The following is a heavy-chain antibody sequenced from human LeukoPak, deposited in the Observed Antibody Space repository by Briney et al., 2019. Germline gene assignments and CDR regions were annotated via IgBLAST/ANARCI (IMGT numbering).Heavy chain of an antibody. CDR2: ISSSSSYI. J-gene: IGHJ6*02. Sequence: GGSLRLSCAASGFTFSSYSMNWVRQAPGKGLEWVSSISSSSSYIYYADSVKGRFTISRDNAKNSLYLQMNSLRAEDTAVYYCARDPDYYDSSGPYYYGMDVWGQGTTVTVSS. CDR3: ARDPDYYDSSGPYYYGMDV. CDR1: GFTFSSYS. V-gene: IGHV3-21*01. D-gene: IGHD3-22*01.